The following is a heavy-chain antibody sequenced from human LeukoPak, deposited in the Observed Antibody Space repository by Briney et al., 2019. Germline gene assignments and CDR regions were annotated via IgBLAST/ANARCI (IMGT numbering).Heavy chain of an antibody. CDR2: IYSSGST. V-gene: IGHV4-59*01. J-gene: IGHJ5*02. D-gene: IGHD6-13*01. CDR3: ARAGQQLLHWFDR. Sequence: PSETLSLTCTVSGGFISNYYWSWIRQPPGKGLEWIGYIYSSGSTNYNPSLKSRVTISVDTSKSRFSLNLTSVTAADTAVYYCARAGQQLLHWFDRWGQGTLVTVSS. CDR1: GGFISNYY.